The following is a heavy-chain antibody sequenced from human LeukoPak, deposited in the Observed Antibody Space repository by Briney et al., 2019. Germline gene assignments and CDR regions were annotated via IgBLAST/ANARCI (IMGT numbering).Heavy chain of an antibody. J-gene: IGHJ4*02. CDR3: ARDGYSFGHDFDY. Sequence: GGSLRLSCSASGFTVGSNYMSWVRQAPGKGLEWVSVIDRGGSTYYADSVKGRFTISRDNAKNTLYLQMNSLRAEDTAVYYCARDGYSFGHDFDYWGQGTLVTVSS. D-gene: IGHD5-18*01. CDR2: IDRGGST. CDR1: GFTVGSNY. V-gene: IGHV3-53*01.